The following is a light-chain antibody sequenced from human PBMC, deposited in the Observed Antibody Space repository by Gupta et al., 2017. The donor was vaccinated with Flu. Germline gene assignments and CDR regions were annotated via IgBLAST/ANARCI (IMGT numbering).Light chain of an antibody. Sequence: QTNTMTGTGAEVANNYVYWCHQTTASSPELLLYKDRGSHSGTPERFSASTSATTATVTTTGVQAEEAAAYYCQSADTTSNICVFGAGIKSTVL. CDR3: QSADTTSNICV. V-gene: IGLV3-25*01. CDR1: EVANNY. CDR2: KDR. J-gene: IGLJ3*02.